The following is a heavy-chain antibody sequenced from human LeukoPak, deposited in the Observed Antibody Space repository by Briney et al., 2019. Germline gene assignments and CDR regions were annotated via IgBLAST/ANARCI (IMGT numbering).Heavy chain of an antibody. Sequence: GGSLRLSCAASGFTFNNYAMKWVRQAPGKGLEWVGRIKSKADGGTIDYGAPDKGRFTISRDDSRNTLYLQMNSLRAEDTAVYYCAKDPRVVAYDSSGYYYDYWGQGTLVTVSS. D-gene: IGHD3-22*01. CDR2: IKSKADGGTI. CDR3: AKDPRVVAYDSSGYYYDY. V-gene: IGHV3-15*01. J-gene: IGHJ4*02. CDR1: GFTFNNYA.